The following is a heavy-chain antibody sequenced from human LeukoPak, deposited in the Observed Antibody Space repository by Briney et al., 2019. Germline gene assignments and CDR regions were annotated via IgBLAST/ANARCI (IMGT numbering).Heavy chain of an antibody. CDR1: GYSISSGYY. V-gene: IGHV4-38-2*02. CDR3: ARHSSGGRGAWFDP. Sequence: SETLSLTCTVSGYSISSGYYWGWIRPPPGKGLEWIGSIYHSGSTYYNPSPKSRVTISVDTSKNQFSLKLSSVTAADTAVYYCARHSSGGRGAWFDPWGQGTLVTVSS. CDR2: IYHSGST. J-gene: IGHJ5*02. D-gene: IGHD2-15*01.